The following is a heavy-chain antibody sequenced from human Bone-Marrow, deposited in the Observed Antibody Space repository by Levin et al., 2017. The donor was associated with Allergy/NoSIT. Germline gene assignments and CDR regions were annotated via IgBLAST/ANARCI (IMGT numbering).Heavy chain of an antibody. V-gene: IGHV3-53*01. Sequence: PGGSLRLSCAASGFTVSSNYMSWVRQAPGKGLEWVSVIYSGGSTYYADSVKGRFTISRDNSKNTLYLQMNSLRAEDTAVYYCARVGRFLEWSNFDYWGQGTLVTVSS. CDR3: ARVGRFLEWSNFDY. CDR2: IYSGGST. J-gene: IGHJ4*02. CDR1: GFTVSSNY. D-gene: IGHD3-3*01.